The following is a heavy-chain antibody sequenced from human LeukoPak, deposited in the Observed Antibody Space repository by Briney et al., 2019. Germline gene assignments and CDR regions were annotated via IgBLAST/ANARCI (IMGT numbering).Heavy chain of an antibody. J-gene: IGHJ4*02. CDR2: ISYDGTNK. Sequence: GGSLRLSCATSGFSFSNAWMNWVRQAPGKGLEWVAVISYDGTNKYYAESVKGRFTISRDNSKNTLYLQMNSLRAEDTAVYYCARDAYDDYYFDYWGQGTLVTVSS. CDR1: GFSFSNAW. D-gene: IGHD4-17*01. V-gene: IGHV3-30*19. CDR3: ARDAYDDYYFDY.